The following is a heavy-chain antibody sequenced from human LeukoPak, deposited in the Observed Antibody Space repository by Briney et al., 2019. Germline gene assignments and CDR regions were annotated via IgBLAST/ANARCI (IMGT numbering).Heavy chain of an antibody. CDR3: ARDRAMTTDPLPWYFDL. CDR2: ISSSSSTI. Sequence: GGSLRLSSAASGFTFSSYSMDWVRQAPGKGLEWVSYISSSSSTIYYADSVKGRFTISRDNAKNSLYLQMNSLRDEDTAVYYCARDRAMTTDPLPWYFDLWGRGTMITVSS. V-gene: IGHV3-48*02. CDR1: GFTFSSYS. D-gene: IGHD4-17*01. J-gene: IGHJ2*01.